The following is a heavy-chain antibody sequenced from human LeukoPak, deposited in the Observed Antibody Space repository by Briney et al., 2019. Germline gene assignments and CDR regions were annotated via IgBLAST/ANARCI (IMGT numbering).Heavy chain of an antibody. CDR1: GGSIGLYH. D-gene: IGHD3-10*01. CDR3: ARDRAAGSGWLDP. Sequence: SETLSPTCTVSGGSIGLYHGTWIRQPPGKGLEWIGYIYYNGSTKYNVSLKSRVTISVDTSKNQFSLRLSSVTAADTAVYYCARDRAAGSGWLDPWGQGTMVTVSS. CDR2: IYYNGST. J-gene: IGHJ5*02. V-gene: IGHV4-59*01.